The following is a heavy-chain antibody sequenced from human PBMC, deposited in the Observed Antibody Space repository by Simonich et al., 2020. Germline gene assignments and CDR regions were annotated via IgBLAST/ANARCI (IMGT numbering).Heavy chain of an antibody. CDR1: GFTFSSYA. CDR3: AKDLGERITMIVVVIDAFDI. V-gene: IGHV3-23*01. J-gene: IGHJ3*02. CDR2: ISGSGGST. Sequence: GGGLVQPGGSLRLSCAASGFTFSSYAMSWVRQAPGEGLEWVSAISGSGGSTYYADSVKGRFTITRDNSKTTLYLQMNSRRAEDTAVYYCAKDLGERITMIVVVIDAFDIWGQGTMVTVSS. D-gene: IGHD3-22*01.